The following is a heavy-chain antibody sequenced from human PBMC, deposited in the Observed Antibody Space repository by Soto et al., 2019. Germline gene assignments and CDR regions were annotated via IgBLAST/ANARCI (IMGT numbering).Heavy chain of an antibody. Sequence: PGGSLRLSCVASGLTFSGDSINWVRQAPGKGLEWVSYISGSSKTIHYADSVKGRFTISRDNAKYSVYLQMNSLRDEDMAVYYCARDPSDYYDSSGYSKGPFDYWGQGTLVTVSS. CDR2: ISGSSKTI. V-gene: IGHV3-48*02. D-gene: IGHD3-22*01. CDR3: ARDPSDYYDSSGYSKGPFDY. J-gene: IGHJ4*02. CDR1: GLTFSGDS.